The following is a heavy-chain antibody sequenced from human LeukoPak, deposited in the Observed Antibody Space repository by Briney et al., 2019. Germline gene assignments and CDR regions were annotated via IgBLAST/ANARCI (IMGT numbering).Heavy chain of an antibody. J-gene: IGHJ4*02. CDR1: GYTFTSYY. Sequence: GASVTVSCKASGYTFTSYYMHWVRQAPGQGLEWMGIINPSGGSTSYVQKFQGRVTMTRDTSTSTVYMELSSLRSEDTAVYYCARDSGYCSSTSCPGSGGVDYWGQGTLVTVSS. CDR3: ARDSGYCSSTSCPGSGGVDY. V-gene: IGHV1-46*01. D-gene: IGHD2-2*01. CDR2: INPSGGST.